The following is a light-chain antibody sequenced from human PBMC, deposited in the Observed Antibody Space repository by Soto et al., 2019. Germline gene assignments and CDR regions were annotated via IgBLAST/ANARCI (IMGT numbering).Light chain of an antibody. J-gene: IGKJ2*01. Sequence: DIQMTQSPSTLSASVGDRVTITCRASQSISSWLAWYQQKPGKAPKILIYKVSNLESGVPSRFSGSGSGTEFTVTISGLQSDDFATYYCQQHNSYPVTFGQGTKLEIK. CDR3: QQHNSYPVT. CDR2: KVS. CDR1: QSISSW. V-gene: IGKV1-5*03.